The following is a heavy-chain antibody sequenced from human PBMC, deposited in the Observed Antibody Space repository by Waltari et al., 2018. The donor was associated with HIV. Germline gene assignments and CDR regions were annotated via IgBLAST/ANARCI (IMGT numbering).Heavy chain of an antibody. CDR2: VNKEGSRT. CDR1: GFTFSRYW. CDR3: ASLSYGSGDRNFDY. V-gene: IGHV3-74*01. D-gene: IGHD3-10*01. Sequence: EVQLVESGGGLVQPGGSLRLSCAASGFTFSRYWMHWVRQAPGKGLVWLSRVNKEGSRTSDADSVKGRFTITRDNAKNTVYLQMNSLRAEDTAVYYCASLSYGSGDRNFDYWGQGTLVTVSS. J-gene: IGHJ4*02.